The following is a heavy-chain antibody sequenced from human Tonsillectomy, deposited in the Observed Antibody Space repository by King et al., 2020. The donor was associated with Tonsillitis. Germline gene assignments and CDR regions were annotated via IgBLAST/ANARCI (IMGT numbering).Heavy chain of an antibody. CDR2: IYYTGST. Sequence: QLQESGPGLVKPSQTLSLTCTVSGGSISNGGYYWSWIRQHPGKGLEWIGYIYYTGSTYYNPSLKSRVTISVDTSKTQFSLKLRSVTAADTAVYYCARDNHCYDWDYFDYWGQGTLVTVSS. V-gene: IGHV4-31*03. CDR1: GGSISNGGYY. J-gene: IGHJ4*02. CDR3: ARDNHCYDWDYFDY. D-gene: IGHD5-12*01.